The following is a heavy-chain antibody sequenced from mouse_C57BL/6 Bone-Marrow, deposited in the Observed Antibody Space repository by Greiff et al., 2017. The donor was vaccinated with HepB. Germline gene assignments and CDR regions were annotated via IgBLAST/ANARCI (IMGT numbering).Heavy chain of an antibody. V-gene: IGHV2-2*01. CDR2: IWSGGST. CDR1: GFSLTSYG. CDR3: ARDYYAMDY. Sequence: QVHVKQSGPGLVQPSQSLSITCTVSGFSLTSYGVHWVRQSPGKGLEWLVVIWSGGSTDYNAAFISRLIISKDNSKSQFFFKMNSLQADDTAIYYCARDYYAMDYWGQGTSVTVSS. J-gene: IGHJ4*01.